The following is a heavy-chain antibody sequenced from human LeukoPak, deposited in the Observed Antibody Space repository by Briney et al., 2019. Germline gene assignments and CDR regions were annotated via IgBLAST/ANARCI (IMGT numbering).Heavy chain of an antibody. V-gene: IGHV5-51*01. Sequence: GESLKISCKGSGYSFTSYWIGWVRQMPGKGLEWMGIIYPGDSDTRYSPSFQGQVTISVDKSISTAYLQWSSLKASDTAMYYCARAYYDSSGYYPYFDYWGQGTLVTVSS. J-gene: IGHJ4*02. CDR2: IYPGDSDT. CDR1: GYSFTSYW. CDR3: ARAYYDSSGYYPYFDY. D-gene: IGHD3-22*01.